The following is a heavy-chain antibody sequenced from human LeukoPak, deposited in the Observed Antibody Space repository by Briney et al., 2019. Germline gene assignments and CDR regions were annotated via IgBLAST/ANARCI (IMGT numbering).Heavy chain of an antibody. V-gene: IGHV3-48*01. CDR3: SRLPPSRWDQQDY. J-gene: IGHJ4*02. CDR2: ISSSCSSI. CDR1: GFTFSSYS. D-gene: IGHD1-26*01. Sequence: GGSLTLTCAASGFTFSSYSMNSVRQAPGKGLEWVSDISSSCSSIYNARPVEGRFTIPKDNAENALYLQRNSLPAQARPAYYLSRLPPSRWDQQDYWGRGTLVSVSS.